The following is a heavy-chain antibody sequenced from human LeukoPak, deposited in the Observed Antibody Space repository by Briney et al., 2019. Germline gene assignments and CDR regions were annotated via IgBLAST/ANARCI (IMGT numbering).Heavy chain of an antibody. V-gene: IGHV3-7*01. D-gene: IGHD3-3*01. CDR1: GFTFSSYW. Sequence: PGGSLRLSCGASGFTFSSYWMSWLRQAPGKGLEWVANIKQDGSEKYYVDSVKGRFTISRDNAKNSLYLQMNSLRAEDTAVYYCARGSIFCYMDVWGKGTTVTVSS. CDR2: IKQDGSEK. J-gene: IGHJ6*03. CDR3: ARGSIFCYMDV.